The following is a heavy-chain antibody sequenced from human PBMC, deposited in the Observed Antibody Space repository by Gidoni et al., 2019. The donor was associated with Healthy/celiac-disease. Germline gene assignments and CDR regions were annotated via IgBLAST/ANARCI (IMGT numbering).Heavy chain of an antibody. V-gene: IGHV4-30-2*01. J-gene: IGHJ4*02. CDR3: ARAPRVGTFWSGYFTG. CDR2: IYHSGST. D-gene: IGHD3-3*01. CDR1: GGSISSCGYS. Sequence: QLQLQESGSGLVKPSQTLSLTCAVSGGSISSCGYSWSWIRQPPGKGLEWIGYIYHSGSTYYNPSLKSRVTISVDRSKNQFSLKLSSVTAADTAVYYCARAPRVGTFWSGYFTGWGQGTLVTVSS.